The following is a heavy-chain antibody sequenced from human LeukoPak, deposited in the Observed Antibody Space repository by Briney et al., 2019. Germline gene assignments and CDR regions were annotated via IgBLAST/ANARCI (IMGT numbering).Heavy chain of an antibody. CDR3: ARPKNGFSTSWYADAFDI. CDR2: ISGSGGST. J-gene: IGHJ3*02. CDR1: GFTFSSYA. V-gene: IGHV3-23*01. Sequence: PGGSLRLSCAASGFTFSSYAMSWVRQAPGKGLEWVSAISGSGGSTYYADSVKGRFTISRDNSKNTLYLQMSSLRAEDTAAYYCARPKNGFSTSWYADAFDIWGQGTMVTVSS. D-gene: IGHD6-13*01.